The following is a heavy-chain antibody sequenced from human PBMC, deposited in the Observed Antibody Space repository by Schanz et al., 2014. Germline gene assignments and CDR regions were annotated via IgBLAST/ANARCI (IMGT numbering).Heavy chain of an antibody. CDR1: GYTFTSYY. V-gene: IGHV1-46*03. CDR2: INPSGGST. D-gene: IGHD6-13*01. CDR3: ARDGEAAAGCDY. Sequence: QVQLVQSGAEVKKPGASVKVSCKASGYTFTSYYMHWVRQAPGQGLEWMGIINPSGGSTSYAQKFQGRVTMTEDTSTETAYMELSSLRSEDTAVYYCARDGEAAAGCDYWGQGTLVNVSS. J-gene: IGHJ4*02.